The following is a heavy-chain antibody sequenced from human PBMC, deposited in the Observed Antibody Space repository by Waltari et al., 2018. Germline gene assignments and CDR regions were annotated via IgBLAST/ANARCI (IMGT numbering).Heavy chain of an antibody. J-gene: IGHJ3*01. CDR1: GGTIDTPKHY. Sequence: QLQLQESGPGPVKPSETLSLTCSVSGGTIDTPKHYWSWIRQPPGQGLRWIGTISYAGTTYTNPSLRSRLTMSRDTSKNQLSLTLGSTTAADTAVYYCATYIGASVGTAAFDVWGQGTMVTVSS. V-gene: IGHV4-39*01. CDR2: ISYAGTT. CDR3: ATYIGASVGTAAFDV. D-gene: IGHD5-12*01.